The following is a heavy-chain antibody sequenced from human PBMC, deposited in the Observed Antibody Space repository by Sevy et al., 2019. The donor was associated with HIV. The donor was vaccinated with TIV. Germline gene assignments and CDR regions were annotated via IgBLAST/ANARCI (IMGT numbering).Heavy chain of an antibody. V-gene: IGHV3-33*01. Sequence: GGSLRLSCAASGFTFSSYGMHWVRQAPGKGLEWVAVIWYDGSNKYYADSVKGRFTISRDNSKNTLYLQMNSLRAEDTAVYYCARDDVTGYCSSTSCYTPEDNYYYYYGMDVWGQGTTVTVSS. CDR2: IWYDGSNK. J-gene: IGHJ6*02. CDR1: GFTFSSYG. CDR3: ARDDVTGYCSSTSCYTPEDNYYYYYGMDV. D-gene: IGHD2-2*02.